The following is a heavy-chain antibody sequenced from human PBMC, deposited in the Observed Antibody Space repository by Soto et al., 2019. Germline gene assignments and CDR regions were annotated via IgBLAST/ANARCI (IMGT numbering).Heavy chain of an antibody. D-gene: IGHD1-7*01. Sequence: SETLSLTCTVSGGSISSYYWSWIRQPPGKGLEWIGYIYYGGSTNYNPSLKSRVTISVDTSKNQFSLKLSSVTAADTAVYYCARIKGNLYNWNSGCFDPWGQGTLVTVSS. CDR1: GGSISSYY. CDR2: IYYGGST. CDR3: ARIKGNLYNWNSGCFDP. J-gene: IGHJ5*02. V-gene: IGHV4-59*01.